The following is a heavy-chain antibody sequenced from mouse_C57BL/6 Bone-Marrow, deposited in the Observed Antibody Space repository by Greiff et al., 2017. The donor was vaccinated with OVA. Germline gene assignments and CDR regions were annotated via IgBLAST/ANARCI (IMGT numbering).Heavy chain of an antibody. D-gene: IGHD2-4*01. CDR2: IYPGSGST. CDR3: AREGVYYDYDFAY. V-gene: IGHV1-55*01. J-gene: IGHJ3*01. CDR1: GYTFTSYW. Sequence: QVQLQQSGAELVKPGASVKMSCKASGYTFTSYWITWVKQRPGQGLEWIGDIYPGSGSTNYNEKFKSKATLTVDTSSSTAYMQLSSLTSEDSAVYYCAREGVYYDYDFAYWGQGTLVTVSA.